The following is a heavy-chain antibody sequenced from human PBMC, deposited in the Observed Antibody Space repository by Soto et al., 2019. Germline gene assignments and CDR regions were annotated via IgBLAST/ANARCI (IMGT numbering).Heavy chain of an antibody. Sequence: QVQLVESGGGVVQPGRSLRLSCAASGFTFSSYGMHWVRQATGKGLEWVAVIWYDGSNKYYADSVKGRFTISRDKSKNTLYLPMNSLRAEDTAVSYCAREGSSSCCTHWGQGTMGTVSS. CDR1: GFTFSSYG. D-gene: IGHD2-2*01. CDR3: AREGSSSCCTH. CDR2: IWYDGSNK. J-gene: IGHJ1*01. V-gene: IGHV3-33*01.